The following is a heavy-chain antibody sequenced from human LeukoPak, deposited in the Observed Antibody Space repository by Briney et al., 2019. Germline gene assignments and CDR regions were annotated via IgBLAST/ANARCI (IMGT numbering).Heavy chain of an antibody. J-gene: IGHJ4*02. CDR3: ARAVDVADY. CDR1: GFTFSDHW. D-gene: IGHD3-10*02. Sequence: GGSLRLSCVASGFTFSDHWMSWVRQAPGKGLEWGANIKEDGSAKFYADSVKGRFTISRDNAKNSVFLQMNSLTHDDTAVYYCARAVDVADYWGQGTLVTVSS. CDR2: IKEDGSAK. V-gene: IGHV3-7*01.